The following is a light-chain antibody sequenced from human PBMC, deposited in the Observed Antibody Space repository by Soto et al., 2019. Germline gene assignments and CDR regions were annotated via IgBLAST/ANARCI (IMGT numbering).Light chain of an antibody. J-gene: IGLJ3*02. CDR3: SVWDDSLNGPV. V-gene: IGLV1-44*01. CDR1: ASNIGRNT. Sequence: HSVLTQPPSAYGTPGQRVTISCSGGASNIGRNTVNWYQDLPGTAPKLLISSDNKRPSGVPDRFSGSKSGTSASLAISGLQSEDEADYYCSVWDDSLNGPVFGGGTKLTVL. CDR2: SDN.